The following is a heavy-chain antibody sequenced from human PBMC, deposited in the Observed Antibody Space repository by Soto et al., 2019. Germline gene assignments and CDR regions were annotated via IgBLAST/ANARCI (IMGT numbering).Heavy chain of an antibody. V-gene: IGHV4-59*01. Sequence: SETLSLTCTVSGGSISSYYWSWIRQPPGKGLEWIGYIYYSGNTNYNPSLKSRVTISVDRAKNQFSLKLSSVTAADTAVYYCAREGVAAEFDYWGLGTLVTVSS. J-gene: IGHJ4*02. CDR3: AREGVAAEFDY. CDR2: IYYSGNT. D-gene: IGHD6-13*01. CDR1: GGSISSYY.